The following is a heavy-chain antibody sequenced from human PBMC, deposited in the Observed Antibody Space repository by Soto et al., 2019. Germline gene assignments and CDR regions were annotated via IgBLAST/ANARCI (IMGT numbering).Heavy chain of an antibody. J-gene: IGHJ4*02. CDR3: AREGYYYDSSGYPFDY. CDR2: VSAYNGNT. Sequence: ASVKVSCKASGYTFTSYGISWVRQAPGQGLEWMGWVSAYNGNTNYAQKLQGRVTMTTDTSTSTAYMELRSLRSDDTAVYYCAREGYYYDSSGYPFDYWGQGTLVTVSS. CDR1: GYTFTSYG. D-gene: IGHD3-22*01. V-gene: IGHV1-18*01.